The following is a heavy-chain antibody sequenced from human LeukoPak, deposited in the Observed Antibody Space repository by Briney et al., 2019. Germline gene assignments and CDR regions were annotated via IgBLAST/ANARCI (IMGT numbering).Heavy chain of an antibody. V-gene: IGHV4-4*07. J-gene: IGHJ3*02. CDR3: ARGPDYNDSSGYDAFDI. CDR2: IYTSGST. CDR1: GGSISSYY. Sequence: SETLSLTCTVSGGSISSYYWSWIRQPAGKGLEWIGRIYTSGSTNYNPPPKSRVTMSVDTSKNQFSLKLSSVTAADTAVYYCARGPDYNDSSGYDAFDIWGQGTMVTVSS. D-gene: IGHD3-22*01.